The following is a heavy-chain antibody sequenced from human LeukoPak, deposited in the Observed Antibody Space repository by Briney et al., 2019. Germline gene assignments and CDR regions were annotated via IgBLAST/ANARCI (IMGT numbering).Heavy chain of an antibody. CDR1: GFTFSSYS. V-gene: IGHV3-48*02. CDR2: ITASGTAM. D-gene: IGHD1-26*01. CDR3: ASGGSYRLDY. J-gene: IGHJ4*02. Sequence: PGGSLRLSCAASGFTFSSYSMNWVRQAPGKGLEWVSHITASGTAMFYADSVKGRFTISRDNAKNSLYLQMNSRRDEDTAVYYCASGGSYRLDYWGKGNLVTVSS.